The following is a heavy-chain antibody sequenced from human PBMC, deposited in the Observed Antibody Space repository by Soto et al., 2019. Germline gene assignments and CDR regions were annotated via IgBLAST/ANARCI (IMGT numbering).Heavy chain of an antibody. CDR2: ISGSGGST. CDR1: GFTFSSYA. CDR3: EKVSRMDYYASSGEYWYCDL. D-gene: IGHD3-22*01. Sequence: EVQLLESGGGLVQPGGSLRLSCAASGFTFSSYAMSWVRQAPGKGLEWVSDISGSGGSTYYADSVKGRFTISRDNSKNTLYLQINSLRAEDTAVYYCEKVSRMDYYASSGEYWYCDLWGRGTLVTVSS. J-gene: IGHJ2*01. V-gene: IGHV3-23*01.